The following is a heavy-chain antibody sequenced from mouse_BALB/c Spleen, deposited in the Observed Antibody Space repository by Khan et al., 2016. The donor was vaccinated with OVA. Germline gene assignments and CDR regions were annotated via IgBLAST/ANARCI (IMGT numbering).Heavy chain of an antibody. J-gene: IGHJ3*01. Sequence: VQLQESGPGLLQPSQSLSITCTVSGFSLTTYGVHWVRQSPGKGLEWLGLIWSGGNTDYNAAFISRLSISKDNSKSQVFFKMNSLQVDDTAIYYCARNSYMYDFTYWGQGTLVTVSA. CDR1: GFSLTTYG. D-gene: IGHD2-14*01. CDR3: ARNSYMYDFTY. V-gene: IGHV2-2*01. CDR2: IWSGGNT.